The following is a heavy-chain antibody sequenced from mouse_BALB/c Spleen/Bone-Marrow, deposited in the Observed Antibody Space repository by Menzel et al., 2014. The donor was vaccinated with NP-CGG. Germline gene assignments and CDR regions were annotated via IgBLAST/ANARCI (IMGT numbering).Heavy chain of an antibody. V-gene: IGHV7-3*02. CDR2: IRNKANGYTT. CDR3: SRDRGGLHFDS. J-gene: IGHJ2*01. Sequence: VQLKQSGGGLVQPGGSLRLSCAPSGFTFTDYYMNWVRQPPRKALEWLAFIRNKANGYTTEYSASVKGRFTISRDNSKSILYLQMNTLRAEDSATYYGSRDRGGLHFDSWGQGTTLTVSS. CDR1: GFTFTDYY.